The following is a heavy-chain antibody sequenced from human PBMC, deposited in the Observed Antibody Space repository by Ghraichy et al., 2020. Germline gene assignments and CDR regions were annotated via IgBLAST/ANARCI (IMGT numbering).Heavy chain of an antibody. Sequence: TLVKPTQTLTLTCTFSGFSLSTSGVGLGWIRQPPGKALEWLALIYWNDDKRYSPSLKSRLTITKDTSKNQVVLTMTNMDPVDTATYYCAHRLHCSGGSCYSAGHDAFDIWGQGTMVTVSS. CDR3: AHRLHCSGGSCYSAGHDAFDI. CDR2: IYWNDDK. CDR1: GFSLSTSGVG. V-gene: IGHV2-5*01. J-gene: IGHJ3*02. D-gene: IGHD2-15*01.